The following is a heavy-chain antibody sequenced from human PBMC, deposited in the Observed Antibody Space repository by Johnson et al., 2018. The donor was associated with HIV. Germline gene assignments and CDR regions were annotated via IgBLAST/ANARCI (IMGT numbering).Heavy chain of an antibody. D-gene: IGHD3-22*01. CDR1: GFTFSNAC. CDR2: INWNGGST. V-gene: IGHV3-20*04. CDR3: ARDSYDISGQQHDAFDI. Sequence: VQLVESGGGVVQPGRSLRLSCAASGFTFSNACMSCVRQAPGKGLEWVSCINWNGGSTGYADSVKGRFTISSDNAKYSLYLQMNSLRAEDTDLYYCARDSYDISGQQHDAFDIWGQGTKVTVS. J-gene: IGHJ3*02.